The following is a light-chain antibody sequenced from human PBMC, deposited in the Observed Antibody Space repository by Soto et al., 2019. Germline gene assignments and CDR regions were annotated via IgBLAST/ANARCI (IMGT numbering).Light chain of an antibody. CDR2: DAS. J-gene: IGKJ4*01. V-gene: IGKV1-33*01. CDR1: HDVSRN. Sequence: DLQMTQSPSSLSASEGDRVTITCQSSHDVSRNLNWFQQKPGEAPQLLIYDASNLERGVPSRFSGSGSGTDFTLTISSLQLEDVATYYCQQYNSMLSFGGGTEVEIK. CDR3: QQYNSMLS.